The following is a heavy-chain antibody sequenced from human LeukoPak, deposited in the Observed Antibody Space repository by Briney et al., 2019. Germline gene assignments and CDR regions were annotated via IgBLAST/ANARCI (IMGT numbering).Heavy chain of an antibody. V-gene: IGHV3-48*02. D-gene: IGHD6-13*01. J-gene: IGHJ4*02. CDR3: ARGLVAAGTAFDN. Sequence: GRFTISRDNAKNSLYLQMNSLRDEDTAVYHCARGLVAAGTAFDNWGQGTLVTVSS.